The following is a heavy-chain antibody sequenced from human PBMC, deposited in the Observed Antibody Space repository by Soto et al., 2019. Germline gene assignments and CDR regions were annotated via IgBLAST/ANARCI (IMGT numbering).Heavy chain of an antibody. J-gene: IGHJ4*02. V-gene: IGHV4-59*01. CDR2: IYYSGST. D-gene: IGHD4-17*01. CDR1: GGSISSYY. Sequence: SETLSLTCTVSGGSISSYYWSWIRQPPGKGLEWIGYIYYSGSTNYNPSLKSRVTISVDTSKNQFSLKLSSVTAADTAVYYCARVQPGYGDYVGYWGQGTLVNVSS. CDR3: ARVQPGYGDYVGY.